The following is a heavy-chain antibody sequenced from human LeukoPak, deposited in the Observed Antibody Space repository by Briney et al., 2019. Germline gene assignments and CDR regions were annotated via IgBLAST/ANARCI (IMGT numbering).Heavy chain of an antibody. CDR3: ARASGAFDY. CDR2: IWSDGSNK. CDR1: GFPFSTYG. Sequence: GGSPRLSCAASGFPFSTYGMHWVRQAPGKGLEWVAVIWSDGSNKYYADSVKGRFTISRDNSKNTLYLQMNSLRAEDTAVYYCARASGAFDYWGQGTLATVSS. V-gene: IGHV3-33*01. J-gene: IGHJ4*02.